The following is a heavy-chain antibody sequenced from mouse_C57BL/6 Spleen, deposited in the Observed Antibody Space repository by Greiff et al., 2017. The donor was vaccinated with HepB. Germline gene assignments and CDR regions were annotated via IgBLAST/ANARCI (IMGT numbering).Heavy chain of an antibody. D-gene: IGHD6-1*01. J-gene: IGHJ3*01. CDR2: ISSGSSTI. V-gene: IGHV5-17*01. Sequence: EVNLVESGGGLVKPGGFLKLSCAASGFTFSDYGMHWVRQAPEKGLEWVAYISSGSSTIYYADTVKGRFTISRDNAKNTLFLQMTSLRSEDTAMYYCASLFPFAYWGQGTLVTVSA. CDR1: GFTFSDYG. CDR3: ASLFPFAY.